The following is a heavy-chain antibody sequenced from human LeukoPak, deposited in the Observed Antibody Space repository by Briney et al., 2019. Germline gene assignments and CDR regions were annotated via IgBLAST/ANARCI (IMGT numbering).Heavy chain of an antibody. CDR2: ITGSGGST. CDR3: ARAASLDY. V-gene: IGHV3-23*01. J-gene: IGHJ4*02. CDR1: GFTFSNYG. D-gene: IGHD2-2*01. Sequence: GGSLRLSCAASGFTFSNYGMSWVRQAPGKGLEWVSAITGSGGSTYYADSVKGRFTISRDNSKNTLYLQMNSLNAEGTAVYYCARAASLDYWGQGTLVTVSS.